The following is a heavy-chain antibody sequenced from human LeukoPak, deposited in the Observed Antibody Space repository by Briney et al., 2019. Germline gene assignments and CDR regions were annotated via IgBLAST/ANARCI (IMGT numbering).Heavy chain of an antibody. CDR2: IKSKTDAGTT. D-gene: IGHD3-3*01. Sequence: GGSLRLSCAASGFTFNNAWMSWVRQAPGKGLEWVGRIKSKTDAGTTDYAAPVKGRFTILRDDSKNTLYLQMNSLKTEDTAVYYXTTTNXEGFDPWGQGTLVTVSX. CDR1: GFTFNNAW. J-gene: IGHJ5*02. CDR3: TTTNXEGFDP. V-gene: IGHV3-15*01.